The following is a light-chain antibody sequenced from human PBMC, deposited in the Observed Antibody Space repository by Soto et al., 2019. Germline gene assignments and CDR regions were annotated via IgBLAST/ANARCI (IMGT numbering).Light chain of an antibody. J-gene: IGKJ4*01. CDR3: QQCNNWPPLT. CDR2: GAS. CDR1: QSVNLN. V-gene: IGKV3-15*01. Sequence: EIVMTQSPATLSVSPGERATLSCRASQSVNLNFAWYQHKPGQAPRLLIYGASIRASGIPARFNGSGAGTEFTLTINSLQSEDAAVCYCQQCNNWPPLTFGGGTTVEIK.